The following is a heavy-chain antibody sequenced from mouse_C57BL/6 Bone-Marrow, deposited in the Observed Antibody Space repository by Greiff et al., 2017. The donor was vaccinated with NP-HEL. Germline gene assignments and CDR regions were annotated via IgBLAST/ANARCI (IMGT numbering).Heavy chain of an antibody. CDR1: GYTFTSYW. CDR2: IQPSDSDT. Sequence: VQLQQPGAELVKPGASVKVSCKASGYTFTSYWMHWVKQRPGQGLEWIGRIQPSDSDTNYNPKFKGKATLTVDKSSSTAYMQLSSLTSEDSAVYYCAIPSYDGYYVGYAMDYWGQGTSVTVSS. D-gene: IGHD2-3*01. CDR3: AIPSYDGYYVGYAMDY. J-gene: IGHJ4*01. V-gene: IGHV1-74*01.